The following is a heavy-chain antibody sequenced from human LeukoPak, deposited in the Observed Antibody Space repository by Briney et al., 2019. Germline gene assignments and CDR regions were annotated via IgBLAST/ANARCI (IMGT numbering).Heavy chain of an antibody. CDR3: ARGPNSDWSGLDF. D-gene: IGHD3-9*01. J-gene: IGHJ4*02. CDR2: ISPTGSTT. V-gene: IGHV3-74*01. Sequence: GGSLRLSCTASGFSFSGHWMHWARQLPGKGLVWVSRISPTGSTTSYADSVKGRFTVSRDNAKNTLYLQVNNLRAEDTAVYYCARGPNSDWSGLDFWGQGTLLTVPS. CDR1: GFSFSGHW.